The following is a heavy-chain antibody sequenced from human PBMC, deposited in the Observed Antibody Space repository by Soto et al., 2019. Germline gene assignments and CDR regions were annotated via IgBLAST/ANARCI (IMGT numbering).Heavy chain of an antibody. CDR2: INWNGGST. CDR1: GFTFDDYG. J-gene: IGHJ5*02. Sequence: EVQLVESGGGVVRPGGSLRLSCAASGFTFDDYGMSWVRQAPGKGLEWVSGINWNGGSTGYADSVKGRFTISRDNAKNSRYLQMNSLRAEDTALYHCAREQEYDYIWGSYLGWFDPWGQGTLVTVSS. CDR3: AREQEYDYIWGSYLGWFDP. D-gene: IGHD3-16*02. V-gene: IGHV3-20*01.